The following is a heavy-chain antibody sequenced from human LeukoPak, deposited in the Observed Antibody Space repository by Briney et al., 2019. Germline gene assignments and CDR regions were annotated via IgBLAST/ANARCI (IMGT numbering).Heavy chain of an antibody. CDR3: ARNPRVIRGVISVAFDI. J-gene: IGHJ3*02. D-gene: IGHD3-10*01. CDR2: ISVYNGNT. Sequence: ASVKVSCKASGYTFTSYGISWVRQAPGQGLEWMGWISVYNGNTNYAQKLQGRVTMTTDTSTSTAYMELRSLRSDDTAVYYCARNPRVIRGVISVAFDIWGQGTMVTVSS. V-gene: IGHV1-18*01. CDR1: GYTFTSYG.